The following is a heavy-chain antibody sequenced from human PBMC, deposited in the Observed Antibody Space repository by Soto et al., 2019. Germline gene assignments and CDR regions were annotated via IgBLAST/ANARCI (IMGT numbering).Heavy chain of an antibody. V-gene: IGHV3-30*18. CDR2: ISYDGSNK. CDR1: GFTFSSYG. CDR3: AKAPPTAGPLLGYFDY. D-gene: IGHD4-17*01. J-gene: IGHJ4*02. Sequence: GGSLRLSCAASGFTFSSYGMHWVRQAPGKGLEWVAVISYDGSNKYYADSVKGRFTISRDNSKNTLYLQMSSLRAEDTAVYYCAKAPPTAGPLLGYFDYWGQGTLVTVSS.